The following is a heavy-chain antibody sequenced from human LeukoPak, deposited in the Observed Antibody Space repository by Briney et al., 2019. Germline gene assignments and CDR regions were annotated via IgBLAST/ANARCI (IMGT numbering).Heavy chain of an antibody. D-gene: IGHD2/OR15-2a*01. CDR2: ISSSSTI. J-gene: IGHJ4*02. CDR1: GFTFSMYN. Sequence: GGSLRLSCAASGFTFSMYNMNWVRQAPGKGLEWISYISSSSTIYYADSVKGRFTISRDNAKNSLYVQMNSLRDEDTAVYYCARGGIGLFDYWGQGTLVTVSS. V-gene: IGHV3-48*02. CDR3: ARGGIGLFDY.